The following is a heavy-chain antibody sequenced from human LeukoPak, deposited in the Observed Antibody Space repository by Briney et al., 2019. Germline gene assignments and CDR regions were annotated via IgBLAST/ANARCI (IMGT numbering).Heavy chain of an antibody. D-gene: IGHD3-9*01. CDR1: GYSISSGYY. J-gene: IGHJ3*02. V-gene: IGHV4-38-2*02. CDR2: IYHSGST. CDR3: AREDRRYSPTTLFDI. Sequence: SETLSLTCTVSGYSISSGYYWGWIRQPPGKGLEWIGSIYHSGSTYYNPSLKSRVTISVDTSKNQFSLKLSSVTAADAAVYYCAREDRRYSPTTLFDIWGQGTMVTVSS.